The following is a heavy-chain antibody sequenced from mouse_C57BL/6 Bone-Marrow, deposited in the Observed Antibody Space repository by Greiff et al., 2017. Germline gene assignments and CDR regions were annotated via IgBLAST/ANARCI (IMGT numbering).Heavy chain of an antibody. D-gene: IGHD2-3*01. Sequence: VQLQQPGAELVKPGASVKLSCKASGYTFTSYWMHWVKQRPGQGLEWIGMIHPNSGSTNYSEKFKSKATLTVDKSSSTAYMQLSSLTSEDSAVYYCAREDGYYIYYYAMDYWGQGTSVTVSS. CDR1: GYTFTSYW. V-gene: IGHV1-64*01. CDR2: IHPNSGST. CDR3: AREDGYYIYYYAMDY. J-gene: IGHJ4*01.